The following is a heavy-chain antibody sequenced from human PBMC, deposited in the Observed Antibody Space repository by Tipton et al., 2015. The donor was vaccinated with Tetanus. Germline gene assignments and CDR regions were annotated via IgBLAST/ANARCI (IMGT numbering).Heavy chain of an antibody. V-gene: IGHV4-4*07. D-gene: IGHD5-18*01. CDR2: INTSGSS. J-gene: IGHJ4*02. CDR3: ARPPVRRRAYSLGFFPD. CDR1: GGSISSYY. Sequence: GLVKPSETLSLIYTVSGGSISSYYWSWIRQSAAMGLEWIGRINTSGSSDYNPSLKGRVTMSIDTSGNRFSLDLTSVTAADTAIYYCARPPVRRRAYSLGFFPDWGLGTLVTVSP.